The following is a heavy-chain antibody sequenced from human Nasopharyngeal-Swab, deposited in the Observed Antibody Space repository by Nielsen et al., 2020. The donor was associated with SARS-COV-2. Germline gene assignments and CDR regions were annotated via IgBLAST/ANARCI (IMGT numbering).Heavy chain of an antibody. CDR3: AHTDTAMVTGLLPDY. Sequence: SGPTLVKPTQTLTLTCTFSGFSLSADGVGVGWIRQAPGKALDWVALLFWDDDKRYSPSLKTRLTITKDTSKNQVVLTMTNVGPMDTATYYCAHTDTAMVTGLLPDYWGQGTLVTVSS. D-gene: IGHD5-18*01. J-gene: IGHJ4*02. CDR1: GFSLSADGVG. V-gene: IGHV2-5*02. CDR2: LFWDDDK.